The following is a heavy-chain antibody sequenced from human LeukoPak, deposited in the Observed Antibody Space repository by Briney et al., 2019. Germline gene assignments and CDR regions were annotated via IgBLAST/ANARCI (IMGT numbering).Heavy chain of an antibody. CDR2: INPNSGGT. CDR1: GYTFTGYY. Sequence: GASVKVSCKASGYTFTGYYMHWVRQAPGQGLEWMGWINPNSGGTNYAQKFQGRVTMTMDTSISTAYMELSRLRSDDTAVYYCVSALYCSSTSCYWYYFDYWGQGTLVTVSS. V-gene: IGHV1-2*02. CDR3: VSALYCSSTSCYWYYFDY. J-gene: IGHJ4*02. D-gene: IGHD2-2*01.